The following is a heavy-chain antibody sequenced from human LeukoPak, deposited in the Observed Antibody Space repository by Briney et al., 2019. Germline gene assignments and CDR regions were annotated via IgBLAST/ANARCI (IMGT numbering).Heavy chain of an antibody. CDR1: AYSISSGYY. CDR3: ARSIAALFDY. D-gene: IGHD6-6*01. Sequence: SETLSLTCTVSAYSISSGYYWGWIRQPPGKGLEWIGSVYHSGSTYYNPSLKSRVTISVDTSKNQFSLKLSSVTAADTAVYYCARSIAALFDYWGQGTLVTVSS. CDR2: VYHSGST. J-gene: IGHJ4*02. V-gene: IGHV4-38-2*02.